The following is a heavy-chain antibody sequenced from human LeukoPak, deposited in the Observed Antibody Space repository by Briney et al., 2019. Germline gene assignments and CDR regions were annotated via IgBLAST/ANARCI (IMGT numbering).Heavy chain of an antibody. CDR2: FYKSGAV. CDR3: ARNRGWYRHDS. J-gene: IGHJ4*02. CDR1: GDSISNFF. Sequence: PSETLSLTCSVSGDSISNFFWSWIRQPPGKGLEWIGYFYKSGAVNYNPALKSRVTISGDTSRNQLSLKLTSVTAADTAVYYRARNRGWYRHDSWGQGTLVIVSS. D-gene: IGHD6-19*01. V-gene: IGHV4-59*01.